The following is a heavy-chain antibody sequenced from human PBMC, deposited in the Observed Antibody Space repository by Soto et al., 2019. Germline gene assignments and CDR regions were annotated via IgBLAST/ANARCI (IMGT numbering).Heavy chain of an antibody. J-gene: IGHJ6*03. CDR1: GYTFTSFG. CDR3: AGSSIAARREYYYYYMDV. D-gene: IGHD6-6*01. CDR2: ITTYNGNT. Sequence: QVQLVQSGAAVREPGASVKVSCKASGYTFTSFGISWVRQAPGQGLEWMGWITTYNGNTNYAHKRHGSDTKITDTITSTAYMEVRSLKPHDTPVYDCAGSSIAARREYYYYYMDVLGKGTTVTLSS. V-gene: IGHV1-18*01.